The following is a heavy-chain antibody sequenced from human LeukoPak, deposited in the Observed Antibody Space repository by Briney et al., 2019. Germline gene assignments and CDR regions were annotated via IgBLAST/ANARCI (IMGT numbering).Heavy chain of an antibody. J-gene: IGHJ6*03. V-gene: IGHV1-2*02. CDR1: GYTFTGYY. Sequence: VASVKVSCKASGYTFTGYYMHWVRQAPGQGLEWMGWINPNSGGTNYAQKFQGRVTMTRDTSISTAYMELSRLRSDDTAVYYCARDSLSSWYIFGYYYYMDVWGKGTTVTISS. CDR3: ARDSLSSWYIFGYYYYMDV. D-gene: IGHD6-13*01. CDR2: INPNSGGT.